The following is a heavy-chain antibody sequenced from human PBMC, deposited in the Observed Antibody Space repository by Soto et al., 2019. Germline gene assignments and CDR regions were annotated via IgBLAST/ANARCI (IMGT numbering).Heavy chain of an antibody. Sequence: EVQLVESGGGLVQPGGSLKLSCAASGFTFSDSAMHCVRQASGKGLEWVGSIRSKPNTDATVYAASVKGRFTISRDDSKNTAYLQMNSLKTEDTAVYYCTRHVDCSGGSCYSGYYYYMDVWGKGTTVTVSS. CDR3: TRHVDCSGGSCYSGYYYYMDV. CDR2: IRSKPNTDAT. CDR1: GFTFSDSA. J-gene: IGHJ6*03. V-gene: IGHV3-73*01. D-gene: IGHD2-15*01.